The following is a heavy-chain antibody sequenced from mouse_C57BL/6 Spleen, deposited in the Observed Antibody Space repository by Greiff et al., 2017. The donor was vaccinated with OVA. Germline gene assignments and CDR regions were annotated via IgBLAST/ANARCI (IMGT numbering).Heavy chain of an antibody. CDR2: IHPNSGST. CDR3: AYNWERYFDY. D-gene: IGHD4-1*01. Sequence: VQLQQPGAELAKPGASVKLSCKASGYTFTSYWMHWVKQRPGQGLEWIGMIHPNSGSTNYNEKFKSKATLTVDKSSSTAYMQLSSLTSEDSAVYYCAYNWERYFDYWGQGTTLTVSS. J-gene: IGHJ2*01. V-gene: IGHV1-64*01. CDR1: GYTFTSYW.